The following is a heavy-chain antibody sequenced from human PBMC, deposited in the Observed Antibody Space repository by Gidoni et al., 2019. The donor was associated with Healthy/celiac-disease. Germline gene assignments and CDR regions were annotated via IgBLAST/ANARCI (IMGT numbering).Heavy chain of an antibody. J-gene: IGHJ4*02. Sequence: EVQLLESGGGLLQPGGSLRLSCAASGFTFSSYAMSWVRQAPGKGLEWFSAISGSGGSTYYADSVKGRFTISRDKSKNTLYLQMNSLRAEDTAVYYCAKDAPSHGYYFDYWGQGTLVTVSS. CDR2: ISGSGGST. V-gene: IGHV3-23*01. CDR1: GFTFSSYA. D-gene: IGHD3-10*01. CDR3: AKDAPSHGYYFDY.